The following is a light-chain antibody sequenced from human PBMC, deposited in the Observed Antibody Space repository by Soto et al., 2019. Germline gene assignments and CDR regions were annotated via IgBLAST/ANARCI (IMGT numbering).Light chain of an antibody. CDR1: QSVFSS. CDR2: GSA. J-gene: IGKJ1*01. Sequence: EIVMTQSPATLSVSPGERATLSCRASQSVFSSLAWYQQRPGQAPRRLIYGSAIRATGIPDRFSGSGSGTEFTLTISSLQSEDSAVYYCQQYHSWPAFGQGTKVEIK. V-gene: IGKV3-15*01. CDR3: QQYHSWPA.